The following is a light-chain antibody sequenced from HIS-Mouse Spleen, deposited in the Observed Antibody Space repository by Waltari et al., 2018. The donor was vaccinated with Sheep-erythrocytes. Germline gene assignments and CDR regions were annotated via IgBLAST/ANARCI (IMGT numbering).Light chain of an antibody. CDR2: QDS. Sequence: SYELTQPPSVSVSPGQTASITCSGDKLGEKYACWYQQKPGHSPVLVIYQDSKRPSGIPERFSGSNSGNTATLTISGTQAMDEADYYCQAWDSSTAVFGGGTKLTVL. J-gene: IGLJ2*01. V-gene: IGLV3-1*01. CDR3: QAWDSSTAV. CDR1: KLGEKY.